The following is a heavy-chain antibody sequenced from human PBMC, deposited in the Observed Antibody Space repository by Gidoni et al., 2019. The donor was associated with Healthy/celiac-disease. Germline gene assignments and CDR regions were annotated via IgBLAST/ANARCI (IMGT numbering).Heavy chain of an antibody. CDR3: ARTKWESGAMHAFDI. D-gene: IGHD1-26*01. CDR2: IFSNDEK. CDR1: GFSLSNARMG. Sequence: QVTLKESGPVLVKPTETLTLTCTVSGFSLSNARMGVRWIRQPPGKALEWLAHIFSNDEKSYSTSLKSRLTISKDTSKSQVVLTMTNMDPVDTATYDCARTKWESGAMHAFDIWGQGTMVTVSS. J-gene: IGHJ3*02. V-gene: IGHV2-26*01.